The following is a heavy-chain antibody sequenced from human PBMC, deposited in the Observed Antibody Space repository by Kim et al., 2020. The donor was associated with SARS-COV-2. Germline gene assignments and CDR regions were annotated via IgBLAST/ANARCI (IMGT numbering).Heavy chain of an antibody. V-gene: IGHV5-51*01. CDR2: IYPGDSDT. J-gene: IGHJ5*02. D-gene: IGHD2-8*01. CDR1: GYSFTSYW. CDR3: ARAGSGVDNWFDP. Sequence: GESLKISCKGSGYSFTSYWIGWVRQMPGKCLEWMGIIYPGDSDTSYSPSFQGQVTISADKSISTAYLQWSSLKASDTAMYYCARAGSGVDNWFDPWGQGTLVTVAS.